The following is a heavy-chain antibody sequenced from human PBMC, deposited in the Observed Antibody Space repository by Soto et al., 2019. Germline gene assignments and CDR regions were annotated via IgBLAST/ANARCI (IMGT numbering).Heavy chain of an antibody. CDR3: ERDPPRYLTSPPEGAGL. V-gene: IGHV1-2*02. D-gene: IGHD2-2*01. J-gene: IGHJ4*02. CDR2: INPKTGDT. Sequence: WASVKVSCKASGYTFTDSHIHWVRQASGQGLEWLGWINPKTGDTNYPQKFQGRITMTRDTSMSTAYMELTNLTSDDTAVYYCERDPPRYLTSPPEGAGLWGQGTLGTVAS. CDR1: GYTFTDSH.